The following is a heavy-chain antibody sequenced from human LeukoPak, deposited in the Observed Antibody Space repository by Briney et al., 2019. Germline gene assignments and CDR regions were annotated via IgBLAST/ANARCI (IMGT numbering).Heavy chain of an antibody. V-gene: IGHV1-69*05. Sequence: SVKVSCKASGGTFSSYAISWVRQAPGQGLEWMGGIIPIFGTANYAQKFQGRVTITTDESTSTAYMELSSLRSEDTAVYYCASKRRPSAAGTYYYYYMDVWGKGTTVTVSS. D-gene: IGHD6-13*01. J-gene: IGHJ6*03. CDR2: IIPIFGTA. CDR1: GGTFSSYA. CDR3: ASKRRPSAAGTYYYYYMDV.